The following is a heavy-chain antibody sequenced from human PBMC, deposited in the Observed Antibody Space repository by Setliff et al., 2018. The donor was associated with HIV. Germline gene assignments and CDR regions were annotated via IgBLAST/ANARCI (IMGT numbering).Heavy chain of an antibody. V-gene: IGHV4-34*01. Sequence: PSETLSLTCAVYNGSFSEYYWTWVRQPPGKELEWIGEISHGGRSTYNPSLKSRVAISVDTSKNQFSLKVNSVTAADSAVYYCVRCSNRNYVTNAFDIWGQGTTVTVSS. J-gene: IGHJ3*02. CDR2: ISHGGRS. D-gene: IGHD1-7*01. CDR1: NGSFSEYY. CDR3: VRCSNRNYVTNAFDI.